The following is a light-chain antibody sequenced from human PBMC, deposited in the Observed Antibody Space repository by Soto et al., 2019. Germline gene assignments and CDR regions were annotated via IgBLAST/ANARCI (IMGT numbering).Light chain of an antibody. J-gene: IGKJ5*01. CDR3: QQRSNWHPIT. V-gene: IGKV3-15*01. CDR2: GAS. CDR1: QSVRTN. Sequence: EVMMTQFPDTVSVTAGETVTLSCGASQSVRTNLAWYQQRPGQAPRLVMYGASTRAYGFPARFSGSGSGTDFTLTISSLEPEDFAVYYCQQRSNWHPITFGQGTRLEIK.